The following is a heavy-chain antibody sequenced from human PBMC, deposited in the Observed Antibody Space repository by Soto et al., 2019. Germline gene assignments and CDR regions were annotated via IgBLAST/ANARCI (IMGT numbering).Heavy chain of an antibody. CDR1: GGSISSGGYS. D-gene: IGHD6-13*01. CDR2: INHSGST. Sequence: PSETLSLTCAVSGGSISSGGYSWSWIRQPPGKGLEWIGEINHSGSTNYNPSLKSRVTISVDTSKNQFSLKLSSVTAADTAVYYCASFDELNSSRFDYWGQGTLVTVSS. CDR3: ASFDELNSSRFDY. V-gene: IGHV4-34*01. J-gene: IGHJ4*02.